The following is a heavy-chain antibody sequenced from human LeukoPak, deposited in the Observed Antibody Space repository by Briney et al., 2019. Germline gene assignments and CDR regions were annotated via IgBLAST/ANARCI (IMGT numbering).Heavy chain of an antibody. J-gene: IGHJ5*02. V-gene: IGHV4-59*01. CDR2: VYSSGST. Sequence: SETLSLTCTVSGGSISSYYWSWIRQPPGKGLEWIGYVYSSGSTNYNPSLKSRVTISLETSKNQFSLKLSSVTAADTAVYYCAREGSTAFFNWFDPWGQGTLVTVSS. CDR3: AREGSTAFFNWFDP. CDR1: GGSISSYY. D-gene: IGHD2/OR15-2a*01.